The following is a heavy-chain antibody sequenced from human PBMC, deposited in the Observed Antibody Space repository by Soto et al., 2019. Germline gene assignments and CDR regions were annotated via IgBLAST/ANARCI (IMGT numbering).Heavy chain of an antibody. J-gene: IGHJ6*02. V-gene: IGHV5-51*01. CDR2: IYPGDSDT. D-gene: IGHD3-10*01. CDR3: AVDLLNGDYYYGMDV. Sequence: GESLKISCKGSGYSFTSYWIGWVRQMPGKGLEWMGIIYPGDSDTRYSPSFQGQVTISADKSISTAYLQWSSLKASDTAMYYCAVDLLNGDYYYGMDVRGQGTTVTGSS. CDR1: GYSFTSYW.